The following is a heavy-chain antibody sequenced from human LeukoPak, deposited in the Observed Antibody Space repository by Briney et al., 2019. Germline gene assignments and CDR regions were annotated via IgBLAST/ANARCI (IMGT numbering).Heavy chain of an antibody. D-gene: IGHD1-7*01. CDR1: GYTFTSYG. V-gene: IGHV1-18*01. CDR3: ARDVGTTPHYYYYGMDV. CDR2: ISAYNGNT. J-gene: IGHJ6*02. Sequence: ASVKVSCKASGYTFTSYGISWVRQAPGQGLEWMGWISAYNGNTNYAQKPQGRVTMTTDTSTSTAYKELRSLRSDDTAVYYCARDVGTTPHYYYYGMDVWGQGTTVTVSS.